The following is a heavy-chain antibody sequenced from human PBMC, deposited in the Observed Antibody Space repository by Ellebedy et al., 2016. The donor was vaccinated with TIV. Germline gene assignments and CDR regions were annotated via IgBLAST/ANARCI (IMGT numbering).Heavy chain of an antibody. Sequence: GESLKISCAASGFTFSDYYMSWIRQAPGKGLEWVSYISSSGSTIYYADSVKGRFTISRDNAKNSLYLQMNSLRAEDPAVYYCAREARQWLVQRKVFDYWGQGTLVTVSS. D-gene: IGHD6-19*01. J-gene: IGHJ4*02. V-gene: IGHV3-11*01. CDR3: AREARQWLVQRKVFDY. CDR1: GFTFSDYY. CDR2: ISSSGSTI.